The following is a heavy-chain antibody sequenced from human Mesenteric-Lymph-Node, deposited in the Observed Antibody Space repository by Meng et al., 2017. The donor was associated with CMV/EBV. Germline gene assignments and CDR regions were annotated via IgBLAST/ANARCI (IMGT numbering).Heavy chain of an antibody. V-gene: IGHV3-21*01. CDR3: ARDGSGYYYSDPDY. Sequence: GESLKISCAASGFTFSSYSMNWVRQAPGKGLEWVSSISSSSSYIYYADSVKGRFTISRDNAKNSLYLQMNSLRAEDTAVYYCARDGSGYYYSDPDYWGQGTLVTVPQ. CDR2: ISSSSSYI. D-gene: IGHD3-22*01. J-gene: IGHJ4*02. CDR1: GFTFSSYS.